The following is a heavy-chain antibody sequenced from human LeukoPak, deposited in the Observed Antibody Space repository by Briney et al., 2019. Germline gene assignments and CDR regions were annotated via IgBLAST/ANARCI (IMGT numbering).Heavy chain of an antibody. Sequence: SETLSLTCAVYGVSFSCYYWSWIRQPPGKGLEWIGEINHSGSTNYNPSLKSRVTMSVDTSKNQFSLKLSSVTAADTAVYYCARGEAAAGPMDYMDVWDTGATVTVSS. J-gene: IGHJ6*03. CDR3: ARGEAAAGPMDYMDV. V-gene: IGHV4-34*01. CDR1: GVSFSCYY. CDR2: INHSGST. D-gene: IGHD6-13*01.